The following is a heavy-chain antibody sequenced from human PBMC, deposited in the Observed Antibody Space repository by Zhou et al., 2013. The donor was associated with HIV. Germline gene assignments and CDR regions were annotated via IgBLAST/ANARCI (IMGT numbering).Heavy chain of an antibody. D-gene: IGHD6-13*01. CDR2: ISAYTGNS. CDR1: GYNFNVYG. CDR3: VRAGYSSSLPDY. Sequence: QVQLVQSGAEVKEPGASVKVSCKASGYNFNVYGVSWVRQAPGQGLEWMGWISAYTGNSNYAQNVLGRVIMTTDTSTSTAYMELTSLRSDDTAVYYCVRAGYSSSLPDYWGQGTLVTVSS. V-gene: IGHV1-18*01. J-gene: IGHJ4*02.